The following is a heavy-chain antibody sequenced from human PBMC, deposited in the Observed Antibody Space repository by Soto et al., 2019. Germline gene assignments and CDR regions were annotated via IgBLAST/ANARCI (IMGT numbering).Heavy chain of an antibody. CDR2: IYYIGST. V-gene: IGHV4-31*03. J-gene: IGHJ5*02. D-gene: IGHD4-4*01. Sequence: QVQLQESGPGLVKPSQTLSLTCTVSGGSISSGGYYWSWIRQHPGKGLEWIGYIYYIGSTYYNPSLKSRVTISVDTSKNQFSLKLSSVTAADTAVYYCARVGGAVTANKNNWFDPWGQGTLVTVSS. CDR1: GGSISSGGYY. CDR3: ARVGGAVTANKNNWFDP.